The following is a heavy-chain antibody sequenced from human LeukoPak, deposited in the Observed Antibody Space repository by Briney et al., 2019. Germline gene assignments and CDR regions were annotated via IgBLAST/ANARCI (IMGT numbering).Heavy chain of an antibody. CDR1: GFSISKAW. CDR2: IKSKADGGTA. Sequence: GGSLRLSCAASGFSISKAWMSWVRQAPGKGLEWVARIKSKADGGTADYITPVKGRFTISRDDSKNTMYLQMNSLKTEDTAVYYCTTDYFCGQGTLVTVSS. V-gene: IGHV3-15*01. J-gene: IGHJ4*02. CDR3: TTDYF.